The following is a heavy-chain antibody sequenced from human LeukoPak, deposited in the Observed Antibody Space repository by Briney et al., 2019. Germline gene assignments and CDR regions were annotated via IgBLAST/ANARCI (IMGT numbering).Heavy chain of an antibody. V-gene: IGHV3-30*02. D-gene: IGHD3-10*01. Sequence: GGSLRLSCAASGFTFRSYGMHWVRQAPGKGLEWVAFIRYDGSNKYYADSVKGRFTISRDNSKNTLYLQMNSLRAEDTAVYYCAKDLLSGGYYYYYMDVWGKGTTVTVSS. CDR1: GFTFRSYG. J-gene: IGHJ6*03. CDR2: IRYDGSNK. CDR3: AKDLLSGGYYYYYMDV.